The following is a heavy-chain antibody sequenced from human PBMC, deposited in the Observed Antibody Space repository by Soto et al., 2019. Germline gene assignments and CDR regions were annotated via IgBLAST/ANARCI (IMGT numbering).Heavy chain of an antibody. D-gene: IGHD2-21*02. V-gene: IGHV3-23*01. J-gene: IGHJ3*02. Sequence: GGSLRLSCAASGFTFSSYAMSWVRQAPGKGLEWVSAISGSGGSTYYADSVKGRFTISKDNSKNTLYLQMNSLRAEDTAVYYCAKDVKKGGQGVTPAHEAFDIWGQGTMVTVSS. CDR2: ISGSGGST. CDR1: GFTFSSYA. CDR3: AKDVKKGGQGVTPAHEAFDI.